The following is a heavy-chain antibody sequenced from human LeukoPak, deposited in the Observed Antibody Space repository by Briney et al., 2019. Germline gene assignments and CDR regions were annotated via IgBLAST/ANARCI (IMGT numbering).Heavy chain of an antibody. Sequence: SQTLSLTCTVSGGSISSGSYYWSWIRQPAGKGLEWTGRIYTSGSTNYNPSLKSRVTISVDTSKNQFSLKLSPVTAADTAVYYCARDVAADKFDYWGQGTLVTVSS. V-gene: IGHV4-61*02. CDR1: GGSISSGSYY. D-gene: IGHD6-19*01. CDR3: ARDVAADKFDY. CDR2: IYTSGST. J-gene: IGHJ4*02.